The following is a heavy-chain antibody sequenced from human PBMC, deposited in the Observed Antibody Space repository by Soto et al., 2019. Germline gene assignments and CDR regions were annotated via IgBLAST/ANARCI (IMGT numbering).Heavy chain of an antibody. V-gene: IGHV4-38-2*01. Sequence: PGKGLEWIGNIYHSGSSYYNPSLKSRVTISVDTSKNQFSLKLSSVTAADTAVYYCVRAFCGHYAAYYYGLDVCGEATSV. J-gene: IGHJ6*01. CDR3: VRAFCGHYAAYYYGLDV. CDR2: IYHSGSS. D-gene: IGHD4-17*01.